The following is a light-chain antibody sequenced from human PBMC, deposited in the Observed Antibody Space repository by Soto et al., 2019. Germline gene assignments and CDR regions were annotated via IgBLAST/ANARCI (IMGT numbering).Light chain of an antibody. J-gene: IGKJ3*01. CDR2: AAS. CDR1: ESVSSS. Sequence: EILLTQSPATLSLSPGERATLSCRASESVSSSLAWYQQKPGQAPRLLIYAASNRATGIPARFSGSGSGTDFTLTISSREPEDFAVYYCQQRSNWPPIFSFGPGTTVDIK. V-gene: IGKV3-11*01. CDR3: QQRSNWPPIFS.